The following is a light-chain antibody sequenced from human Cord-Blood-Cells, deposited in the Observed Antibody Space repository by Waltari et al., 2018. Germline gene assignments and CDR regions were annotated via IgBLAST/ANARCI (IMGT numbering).Light chain of an antibody. Sequence: DIQMTQSPSSLSASVGDRATITCQASQDISNYLNWYQQKPGKAPKLLIYDASNLETGVPSRFSGSGSGTDFTFTISSLQPEDIATYYCQQYDNLRRAFGQGTKVEIK. V-gene: IGKV1-33*01. CDR1: QDISNY. J-gene: IGKJ1*01. CDR2: DAS. CDR3: QQYDNLRRA.